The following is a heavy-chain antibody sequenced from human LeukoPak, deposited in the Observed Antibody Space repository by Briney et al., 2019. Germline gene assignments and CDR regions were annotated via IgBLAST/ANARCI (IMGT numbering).Heavy chain of an antibody. CDR3: ASSSSSDYYYYYMDV. CDR2: IYPGDSDT. V-gene: IGHV5-51*01. CDR1: GYSFTSYW. J-gene: IGHJ6*03. D-gene: IGHD6-6*01. Sequence: GESLQISCKGSGYSFTSYWIGWVRQMPGKGLEWMGIIYPGDSDTRYSPSFQGQVTISADKSISTAYLQWSSLKASDTAMYYCASSSSSDYYYYYMDVWGKGTTVTVSS.